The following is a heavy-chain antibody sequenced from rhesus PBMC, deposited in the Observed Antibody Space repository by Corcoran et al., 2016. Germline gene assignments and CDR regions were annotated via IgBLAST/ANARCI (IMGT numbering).Heavy chain of an antibody. V-gene: IGHV4S9*01. J-gene: IGHJ4*01. CDR2: IYGSSGST. CDR1: GGSISDNYY. D-gene: IGHD5-24*01. CDR3: AREGTVSYFDH. Sequence: QVQLQESGPGLVKPSETLSLTCAVSGGSISDNYYWNWIRQPPGKGLEWIGNIYGSSGSTYSHPSLKRRVTISKDTSKNQFSLKLSSVTAADTAVYFCAREGTVSYFDHWGQGVLVTVSS.